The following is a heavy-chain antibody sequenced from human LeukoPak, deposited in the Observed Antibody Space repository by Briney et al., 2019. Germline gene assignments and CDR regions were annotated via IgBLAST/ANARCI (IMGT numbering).Heavy chain of an antibody. CDR2: INPASSEK. V-gene: IGHV3-7*03. CDR1: GFTFSNAW. CDR3: AAGIIQTDYYGMDV. Sequence: GGSLRLSCAASGFTFSNAWMSWVRQAPGKGLEWVANINPASSEKYYVGSVKGRFTISRDNAKNSLYLQMNSLRAEDTAMYYCAAGIIQTDYYGMDVWGQGTTVTVSS. D-gene: IGHD3-10*01. J-gene: IGHJ6*02.